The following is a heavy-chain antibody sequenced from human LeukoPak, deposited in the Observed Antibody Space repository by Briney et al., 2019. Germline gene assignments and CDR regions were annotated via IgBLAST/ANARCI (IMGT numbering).Heavy chain of an antibody. D-gene: IGHD2-2*01. Sequence: SETLSLTCAVSGYSISSGYYWGWIRQLPGKGLEWIGSIYHSGSTYYNPSLKSRVTISVDTSKNQFSLNLSSVTAADTAVYYCAREIRYCSSTSCYGGYGMDVWGKGTTVTVSS. CDR2: IYHSGST. CDR1: GYSISSGYY. J-gene: IGHJ6*04. V-gene: IGHV4-38-2*01. CDR3: AREIRYCSSTSCYGGYGMDV.